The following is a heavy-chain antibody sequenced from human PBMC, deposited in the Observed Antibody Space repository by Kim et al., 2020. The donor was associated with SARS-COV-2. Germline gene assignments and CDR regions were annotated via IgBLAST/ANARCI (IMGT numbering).Heavy chain of an antibody. D-gene: IGHD5-18*01. CDR1: GGSFSGYY. Sequence: SETLSLTCAVYGGSFSGYYWSWIRQPPGKGLEWIGEINHSGSTNYNPSLKSRVTISVDTSKNQFSLKLSSVTAADTAVYYCARGPYSWGGPGFDYWGQGTLVTVSS. CDR2: INHSGST. CDR3: ARGPYSWGGPGFDY. V-gene: IGHV4-34*01. J-gene: IGHJ4*02.